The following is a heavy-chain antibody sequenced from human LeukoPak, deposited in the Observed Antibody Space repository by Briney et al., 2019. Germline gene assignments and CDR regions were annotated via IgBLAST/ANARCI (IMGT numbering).Heavy chain of an antibody. CDR1: GFTFGDYA. V-gene: IGHV3-49*03. CDR3: TRSLDSSYYYYYMDV. J-gene: IGHJ6*03. CDR2: IRSKAYGGTT. D-gene: IGHD5-18*01. Sequence: GGSLRLSCTAPGFTFGDYAMRWFRQAPGKGLEWVGFIRSKAYGGTTEYAASVKGRFTISRDDSKRTAYLQMNSLKTEDTAVYYCTRSLDSSYYYYYMDVWGKGTTVTVSS.